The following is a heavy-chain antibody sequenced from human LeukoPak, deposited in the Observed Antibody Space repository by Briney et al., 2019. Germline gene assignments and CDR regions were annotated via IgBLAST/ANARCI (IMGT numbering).Heavy chain of an antibody. CDR3: TKDPDA. J-gene: IGHJ5*02. CDR1: GFTVTNYY. V-gene: IGHV3-66*01. Sequence: GGSLRLSCAASGFTVTNYYMSWVRKAPGKGLEWVSVVYSGGDTYHADSVKGRFTLSRDNPKNTLYLQMNSLRVEDTAVYYCTKDPDAWGQGTLVTVSS. CDR2: VYSGGDT.